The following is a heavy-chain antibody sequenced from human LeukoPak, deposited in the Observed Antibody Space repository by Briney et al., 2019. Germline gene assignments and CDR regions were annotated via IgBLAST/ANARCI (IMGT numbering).Heavy chain of an antibody. CDR2: FNVIDAKT. V-gene: IGHV1-24*01. D-gene: IGHD5-18*01. CDR1: GSSLTELS. Sequence: RASVKVSCTVSGSSLTELSLYWVRQAPGKGLEWMGGFNVIDAKTFYAQKFQGRVTMTEDSSTDTAYMELSSLRSDGTAFYYCAAGRPYSLLDYWGQGTLLTVSS. J-gene: IGHJ4*02. CDR3: AAGRPYSLLDY.